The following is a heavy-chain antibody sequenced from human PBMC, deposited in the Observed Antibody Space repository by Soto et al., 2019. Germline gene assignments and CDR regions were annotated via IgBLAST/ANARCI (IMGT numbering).Heavy chain of an antibody. CDR2: IYYSGST. CDR3: ARREQWLAGYFDY. J-gene: IGHJ4*02. V-gene: IGHV4-39*01. CDR1: GDSISSSGFY. D-gene: IGHD6-19*01. Sequence: SSETLSLTCTVSGDSISSSGFYWGWIRHPPGKGLEWIGSIYYSGSTYYNPSHKSRVTISIDTSQNQFSLKLRSVTAADTAVYYCARREQWLAGYFDYWGQGTLVTVSS.